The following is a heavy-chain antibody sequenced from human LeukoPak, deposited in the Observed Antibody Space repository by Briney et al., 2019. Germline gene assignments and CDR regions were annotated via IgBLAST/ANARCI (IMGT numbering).Heavy chain of an antibody. CDR2: ISYDGGGT. Sequence: PGGSLRLSCAASGFTFSDYWMHWVRQTPGKGLVWVSRISYDGGGTNYAESVKGRFTISRDNAKNTLYLQMNSLRVEDTAVYYCVRNMVRGVVYFDSWGQGALLTVSS. CDR1: GFTFSDYW. D-gene: IGHD3-10*01. V-gene: IGHV3-74*01. J-gene: IGHJ4*02. CDR3: VRNMVRGVVYFDS.